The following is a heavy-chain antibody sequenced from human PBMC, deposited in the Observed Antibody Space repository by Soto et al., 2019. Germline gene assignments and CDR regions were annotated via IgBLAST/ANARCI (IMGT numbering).Heavy chain of an antibody. D-gene: IGHD3-16*01. CDR2: ISSSSSYI. J-gene: IGHJ6*02. V-gene: IGHV3-21*01. Sequence: ESGGGLVKPGGSLRLSCAASGFTFSSYSMNWVRQAPGKGLEWVSSISSSSSYIYYADSVKGRFTISRDNAKNSLYLQMNSLRAEDTAVYYCARGQGGAAGYYYYGMDVWGQGTTVTVSS. CDR1: GFTFSSYS. CDR3: ARGQGGAAGYYYYGMDV.